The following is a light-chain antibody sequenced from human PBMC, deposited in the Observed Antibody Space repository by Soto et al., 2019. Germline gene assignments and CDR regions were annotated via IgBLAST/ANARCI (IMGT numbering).Light chain of an antibody. CDR2: GAS. CDR3: QHYGTTPWT. V-gene: IGKV3-20*01. Sequence: ETVLTQSPGTLSLTPGERVTLSCRASQSVCNRCLAWYQQKPGQSPRLLIYGASTRATGIPDRFGGRGSGTDFTLTISRLEPEDFAVYYCQHYGTTPWTFGQGTKVGIK. CDR1: QSVCNRC. J-gene: IGKJ1*01.